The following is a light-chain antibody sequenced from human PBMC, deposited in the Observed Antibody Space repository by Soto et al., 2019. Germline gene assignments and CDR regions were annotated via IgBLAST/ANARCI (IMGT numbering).Light chain of an antibody. CDR2: DAS. CDR1: QSVSLS. Sequence: EIVLTQSPATLSLSPGGRATLSCRASQSVSLSLAWYQQKPGQAPRLLIYDASKRASGFPVRFSGSGSGTDFTLTISSLEPEDFAVYYCQQYNIWPSTFGQGTKLEIK. J-gene: IGKJ2*01. CDR3: QQYNIWPST. V-gene: IGKV3-11*01.